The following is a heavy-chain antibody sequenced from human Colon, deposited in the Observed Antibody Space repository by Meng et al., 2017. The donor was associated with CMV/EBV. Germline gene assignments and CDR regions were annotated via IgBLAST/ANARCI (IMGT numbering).Heavy chain of an antibody. CDR2: IRYDGSNK. D-gene: IGHD3-22*01. V-gene: IGHV3-30*02. J-gene: IGHJ4*02. CDR1: GFTFSNYG. Sequence: GGPLRLSGAALGFTFSNYGMHWVRQAPGKGLEWVAFIRYDGSNKYYADSVKGRFTISRDNSKNTLYLQMNSLRAKDTAVYYCAKQATDSPPGPFVDYWGQGTLVTVSS. CDR3: AKQATDSPPGPFVDY.